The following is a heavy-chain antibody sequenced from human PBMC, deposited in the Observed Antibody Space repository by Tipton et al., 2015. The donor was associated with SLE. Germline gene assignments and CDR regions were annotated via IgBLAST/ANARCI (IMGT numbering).Heavy chain of an antibody. CDR1: GFTFDDYA. J-gene: IGHJ6*02. V-gene: IGHV3-9*01. D-gene: IGHD3-10*01. CDR3: AKDIPKSRPVQGVTPHCGGMDV. CDR2: ISWNSGSI. Sequence: RSLRLSCAASGFTFDDYAMHWVRQAPGKGLEWVSGISWNSGSIGYADSVKGRFTISRDNAKNSLYLQMNSLRAEDTALYYCAKDIPKSRPVQGVTPHCGGMDVWGQGTTVTVSS.